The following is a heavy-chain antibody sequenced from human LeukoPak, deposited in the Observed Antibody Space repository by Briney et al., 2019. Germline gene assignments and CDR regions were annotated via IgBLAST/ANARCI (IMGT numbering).Heavy chain of an antibody. CDR1: AYTFTSND. CDR2: IIPIFGTA. CDR3: ARRRAAAVFDY. V-gene: IGHV1-69*05. J-gene: IGHJ4*02. Sequence: SVKVSCKASAYTFTSNDINWVRQAPGQGLEWMGGIIPIFGTANYAQKFQGRVTITTDESTSTAYMELSSLRSEDTAVYYCARRRAAAVFDYWGQGTLVTVSS. D-gene: IGHD6-13*01.